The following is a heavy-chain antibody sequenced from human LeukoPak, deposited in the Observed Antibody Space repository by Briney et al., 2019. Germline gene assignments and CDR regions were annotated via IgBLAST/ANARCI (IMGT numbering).Heavy chain of an antibody. CDR2: IYSGGTT. J-gene: IGHJ4*02. V-gene: IGHV3-53*01. CDR3: ARDRSYYESSGYHYGFDY. CDR1: GFTVSSNY. Sequence: GGSLRLSCAASGFTVSSNYMSWVRQAPGKGLEWVSVIYSGGTTYYADSVKGRFTISRDNSKNTLYLQMSSLKAEDTAVYYCARDRSYYESSGYHYGFDYWGQGTLITVSS. D-gene: IGHD3-22*01.